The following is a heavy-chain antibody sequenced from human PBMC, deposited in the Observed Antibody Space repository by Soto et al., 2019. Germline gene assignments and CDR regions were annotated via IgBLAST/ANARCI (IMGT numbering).Heavy chain of an antibody. CDR3: ARQRSGSFNWFDP. CDR1: GYSFTSYW. V-gene: IGHV5-51*01. Sequence: PGGSLKISCNGSGYSFTSYWIGWGRQMPGKGLEWMGIIYPGDSDTRYSPSFQGQVTISADKSISTAYLQWSSLKASDTAMYYCARQRSGSFNWFDPWGQGTLVTVSS. J-gene: IGHJ5*02. D-gene: IGHD1-26*01. CDR2: IYPGDSDT.